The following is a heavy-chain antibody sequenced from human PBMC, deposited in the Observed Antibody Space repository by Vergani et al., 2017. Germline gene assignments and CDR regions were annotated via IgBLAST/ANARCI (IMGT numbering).Heavy chain of an antibody. V-gene: IGHV4-39*01. J-gene: IGHJ4*02. Sequence: QVQLQQWGAGLLKPSETLSLTCTVSGGSISSSSYYWGWIRQPPGKGLEWIGSIYYSGSTYYNPSLKSRVTISVDTSKNQFSLKLSSVTAADTAVYYCARFRGGDCSLDYWGQGTLVTVSS. CDR3: ARFRGGDCSLDY. D-gene: IGHD2-21*02. CDR2: IYYSGST. CDR1: GGSISSSSYY.